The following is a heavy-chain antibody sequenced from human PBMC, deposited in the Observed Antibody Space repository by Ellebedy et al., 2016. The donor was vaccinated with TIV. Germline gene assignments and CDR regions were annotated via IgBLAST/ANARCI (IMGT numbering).Heavy chain of an antibody. J-gene: IGHJ5*02. V-gene: IGHV3-7*01. D-gene: IGHD4-17*01. CDR1: GFTFRSYW. CDR3: ARRGSYGDYAVQINSWFDT. CDR2: IYQDGSVQ. Sequence: GESLKISCAASGFTFRSYWMGWVRQAPGKGLQWVANIYQDGSVQYYVDSVKGRFTISRDNADNSLFLQMSSLRAEDTAVYYCARRGSYGDYAVQINSWFDTWGRGTLVAVSS.